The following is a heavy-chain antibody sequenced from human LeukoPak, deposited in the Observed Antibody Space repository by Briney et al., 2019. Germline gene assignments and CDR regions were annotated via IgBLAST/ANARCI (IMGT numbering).Heavy chain of an antibody. CDR1: GFTFSSNW. Sequence: GGSLRLSCAASGFTFSSNWMSWVRQAPGEGLEWVANIKQDGSEKYYVDSVKGRFTISRDNAKNSLYLQMNSLRAEDTAVYYCARDRIAARPYYFDYWGQGTLVTVSS. V-gene: IGHV3-7*01. CDR3: ARDRIAARPYYFDY. D-gene: IGHD6-6*01. CDR2: IKQDGSEK. J-gene: IGHJ4*02.